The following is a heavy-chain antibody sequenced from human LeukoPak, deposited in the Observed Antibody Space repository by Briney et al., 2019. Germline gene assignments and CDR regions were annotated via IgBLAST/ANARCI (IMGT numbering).Heavy chain of an antibody. CDR2: ISYDGSNN. Sequence: PGGSLRLSCAVSGFTFSGFWMSWSRQAPGKGLEWVAIISYDGSNNYYAGSVKGRFTISRDNSKNTLYLQMNSLRAEDTAVYYCAKDAEQWLVGFDYWGQGTLVTVSS. J-gene: IGHJ4*02. CDR3: AKDAEQWLVGFDY. D-gene: IGHD6-19*01. V-gene: IGHV3-30*18. CDR1: GFTFSGFW.